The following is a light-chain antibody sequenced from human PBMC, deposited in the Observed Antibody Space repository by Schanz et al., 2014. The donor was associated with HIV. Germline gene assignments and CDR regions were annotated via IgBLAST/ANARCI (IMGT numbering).Light chain of an antibody. CDR2: GAS. CDR3: QQYDRSSWT. J-gene: IGKJ1*01. Sequence: EIVLTQSPGTLSLSPGERVTLSCRASQSVSSNYLAWYQQTRGQAPRLLIYGASSRATGIPDRFSGSGSGTEFTLTITSLQPDDFATYYCQQYDRSSWTFGLGTKVETK. CDR1: QSVSSNY. V-gene: IGKV3-20*01.